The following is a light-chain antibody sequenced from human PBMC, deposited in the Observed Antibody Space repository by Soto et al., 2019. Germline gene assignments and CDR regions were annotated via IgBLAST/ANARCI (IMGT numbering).Light chain of an antibody. V-gene: IGKV3-20*01. CDR3: QQYDSPIWT. CDR1: QSVGSSY. Sequence: ENVLTQSPGTLSLSPGERATLSCRASQSVGSSYLAWCQQKPGQAPRLLIYSTSSRATGIPDRFSGSGSGTDFTLTISRLEPEDFAVYYCQQYDSPIWTFGQGTKVEIK. CDR2: STS. J-gene: IGKJ1*01.